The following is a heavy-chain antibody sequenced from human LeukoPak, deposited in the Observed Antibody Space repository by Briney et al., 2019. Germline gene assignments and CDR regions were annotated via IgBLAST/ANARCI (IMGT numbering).Heavy chain of an antibody. Sequence: GGSLTLSCAASGFTFSSHAMSWVRQAPGQGLEWVSAISGSGGTTYYADSVKGRFTISRDNSKNTLYLQMNGLRAEDTAVYYCAKERLPVQRGIDYWGQGTLVTVSS. CDR3: AKERLPVQRGIDY. J-gene: IGHJ4*02. V-gene: IGHV3-23*01. CDR2: ISGSGGTT. CDR1: GFTFSSHA. D-gene: IGHD3-16*01.